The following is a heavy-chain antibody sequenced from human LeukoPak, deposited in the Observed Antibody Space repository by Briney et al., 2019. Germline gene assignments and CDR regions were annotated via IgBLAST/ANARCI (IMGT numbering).Heavy chain of an antibody. D-gene: IGHD2-8*01. J-gene: IGHJ6*02. Sequence: ASVKVSCKASGYTFTGYYMHWVRQAPGQGLEWMGWINPNSGGTNYAQKFQGRVTMTRDTSISTAYMELSRLRSDDTAVYYCARWYCTNGVCGNYYGMDVWGQGTTVTVSS. CDR1: GYTFTGYY. CDR2: INPNSGGT. CDR3: ARWYCTNGVCGNYYGMDV. V-gene: IGHV1-2*02.